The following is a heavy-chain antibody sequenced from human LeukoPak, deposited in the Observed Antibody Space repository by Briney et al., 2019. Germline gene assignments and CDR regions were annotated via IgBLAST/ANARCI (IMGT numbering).Heavy chain of an antibody. CDR3: AREVLRFGELLPLDY. Sequence: PGGSLRLSCAASGFTFSSYWMSWVRQALGKGLEWGANIKQDGSEKYYVDSVKGRFTISRDNAKNSLYLQMNSLRAEDTAVYYCAREVLRFGELLPLDYWGQGTLVTVSS. V-gene: IGHV3-7*01. J-gene: IGHJ4*02. CDR2: IKQDGSEK. D-gene: IGHD3-10*01. CDR1: GFTFSSYW.